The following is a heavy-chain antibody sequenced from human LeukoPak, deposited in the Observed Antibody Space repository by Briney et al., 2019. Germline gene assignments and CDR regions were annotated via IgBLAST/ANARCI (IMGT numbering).Heavy chain of an antibody. Sequence: SETLSLTCTVSGGSISSFYWSWIRQPPGKGLEWIGYIYYSGSTDYSPSLKSRVTISVDTSKNQFSLKLSSVTAADTAVYYCARDLVRGYCSGDSCYPSWFDPWGQGTLVTVSS. CDR1: GGSISSFY. CDR3: ARDLVRGYCSGDSCYPSWFDP. D-gene: IGHD2-15*01. CDR2: IYYSGST. J-gene: IGHJ5*02. V-gene: IGHV4-59*01.